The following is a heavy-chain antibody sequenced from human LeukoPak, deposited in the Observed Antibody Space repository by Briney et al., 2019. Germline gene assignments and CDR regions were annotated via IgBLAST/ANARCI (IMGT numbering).Heavy chain of an antibody. V-gene: IGHV4-39*07. CDR2: IYYSGST. J-gene: IGHJ4*02. CDR1: GGSISSSSYY. CDR3: ARALYSSSWYDY. D-gene: IGHD6-13*01. Sequence: NPSETLSLTCTVSGGSISSSSYYWGWIRQPPGKGLEWIGSIYYSGSTYYNPSLKSRVTISVDTSKNQFSLKLSSVTAADTAVYYCARALYSSSWYDYWGQGTLVTVSS.